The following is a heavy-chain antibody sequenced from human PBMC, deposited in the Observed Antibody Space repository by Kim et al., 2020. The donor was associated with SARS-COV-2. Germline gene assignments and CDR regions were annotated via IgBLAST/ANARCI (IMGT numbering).Heavy chain of an antibody. J-gene: IGHJ6*02. D-gene: IGHD3-3*01. V-gene: IGHV3-66*01. CDR2: IYSGGST. Sequence: GGSLRLSCAASGFTVSSNYMSWVRQAPGKGLEWVSVIYSGGSTYYADSVKGRFTISRDNSKNTLYLQMNSLRAEDTAVYYCARDPGTYDFWSGSDGMDVWGQGTTVTVSS. CDR3: ARDPGTYDFWSGSDGMDV. CDR1: GFTVSSNY.